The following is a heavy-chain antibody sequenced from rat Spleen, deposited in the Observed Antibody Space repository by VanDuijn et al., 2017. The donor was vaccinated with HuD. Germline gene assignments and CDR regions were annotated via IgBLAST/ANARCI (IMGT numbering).Heavy chain of an antibody. CDR3: ATGGYLTTEGIGYFDY. Sequence: EVQLVESGGGLVQPGRSLKLSCAASGFTFSNYGMAWVRQAPTKGLEWVATIGYDVTNTYYRDSVKGRFSISRDNAKSALSLQMDSLRSEDTATYYCATGGYLTTEGIGYFDYWGQGVMVTVSS. D-gene: IGHD1-11*01. J-gene: IGHJ2*01. V-gene: IGHV5-29*01. CDR2: IGYDVTNT. CDR1: GFTFSNYG.